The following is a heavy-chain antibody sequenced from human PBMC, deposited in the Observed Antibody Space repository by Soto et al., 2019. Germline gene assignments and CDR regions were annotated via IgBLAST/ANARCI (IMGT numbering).Heavy chain of an antibody. V-gene: IGHV3-21*01. J-gene: IGHJ6*03. CDR2: ISSSSSYI. CDR1: GFTFSSYS. Sequence: PGGSLRLSCAASGFTFSSYSINWVRQTPGKGLEWVSSISSSSSYIYYADSVKGRFTISRDNAKNSLYLQMNSLRAEDTAVYYCARAVGGIFFHYMDVWGKGTTVTVSS. CDR3: ARAVGGIFFHYMDV. D-gene: IGHD6-13*01.